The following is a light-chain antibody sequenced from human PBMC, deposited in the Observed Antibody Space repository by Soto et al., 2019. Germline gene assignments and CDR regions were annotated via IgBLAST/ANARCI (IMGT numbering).Light chain of an antibody. V-gene: IGKV3-11*01. CDR2: GTS. CDR1: QSVGSY. Sequence: EIPWTQSPVTLSLSPGESATLSCRASQSVGSYLAWYQQKPGRAPRLLIYGTSNRATGIPDRFSGGGSGTDFTLTISSLEPEDFAVYYCQQRSEWPPLTFGQGTRLEIK. CDR3: QQRSEWPPLT. J-gene: IGKJ5*01.